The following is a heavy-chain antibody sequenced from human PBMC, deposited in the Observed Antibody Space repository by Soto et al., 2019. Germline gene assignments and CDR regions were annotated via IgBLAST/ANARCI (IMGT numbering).Heavy chain of an antibody. V-gene: IGHV3-30-3*01. CDR2: ISYDGSNK. Sequence: QVQLVESGGGVVQPGRSLRLSCAASGFTFTDYAMHWVRQAPGKGLEWVAFISYDGSNKYFADSVKGRFTISRDNSKNTLYLHMNSLRAEDTAVYYCAREPPPTSTGLLDYWGQGTLVTVSS. D-gene: IGHD1-26*01. CDR1: GFTFTDYA. J-gene: IGHJ4*02. CDR3: AREPPPTSTGLLDY.